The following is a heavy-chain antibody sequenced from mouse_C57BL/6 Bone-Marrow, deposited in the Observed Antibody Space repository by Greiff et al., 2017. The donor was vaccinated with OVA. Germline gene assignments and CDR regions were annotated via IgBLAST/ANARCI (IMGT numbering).Heavy chain of an antibody. CDR2: INPSSGYT. J-gene: IGHJ4*01. CDR3: ARKGYYYGPDY. CDR1: GYTFTSYW. V-gene: IGHV1-7*01. Sequence: VQGVESGAELAKPGASVKLSCKASGYTFTSYWMHWVKQRPGQGLEWIGYINPSSGYTKYNQKFKDKATFTADNSSSTAYMQLSSLTYEDAAVYYCARKGYYYGPDYGGQGTSVTVSS. D-gene: IGHD1-1*01.